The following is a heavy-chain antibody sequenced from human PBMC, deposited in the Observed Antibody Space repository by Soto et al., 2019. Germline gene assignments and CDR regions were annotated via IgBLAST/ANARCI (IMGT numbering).Heavy chain of an antibody. D-gene: IGHD2-15*01. V-gene: IGHV4-39*01. CDR2: IYYSGST. Sequence: PSETLSLTCTVSGGSISSSSYYWGWIRQPPGKGLEWIGSIYYSGSTYYNPSLKSRVTISVDTSKNQFSLKLSSVTAADTAVYYCASYYCSGGNCYSSGYMDVWGKGTTVTVSS. CDR3: ASYYCSGGNCYSSGYMDV. J-gene: IGHJ6*03. CDR1: GGSISSSSYY.